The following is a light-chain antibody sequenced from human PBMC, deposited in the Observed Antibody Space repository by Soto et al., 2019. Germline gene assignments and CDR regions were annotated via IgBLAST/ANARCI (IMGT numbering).Light chain of an antibody. Sequence: QSVLTQPPSVSGVPGQRVTISCTGNNSHLGAGYDVHWYQQLPGAAPKLVVFGNRNRPSGVPERFSGSKSGTSASLAITGLQAEYEADYDCHAYDYSLTAFVFGGGTKLTVL. CDR3: HAYDYSLTAFV. CDR2: GNR. J-gene: IGLJ3*02. V-gene: IGLV1-40*01. CDR1: NSHLGAGYD.